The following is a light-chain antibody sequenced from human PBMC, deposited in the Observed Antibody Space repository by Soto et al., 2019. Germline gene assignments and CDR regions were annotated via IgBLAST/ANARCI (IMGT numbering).Light chain of an antibody. CDR2: ENN. CDR3: GTWDNSLSADV. Sequence: QSVLTQPPSVSAAPGQKVTISCSGSSFDIGNNYVSWYQHLPGTAPKLLIYENNKRPSGIPDRFSGSKSGTSATLGITGLQTGDEADYYCGTWDNSLSADVFGTGTQLTVL. J-gene: IGLJ1*01. CDR1: SFDIGNNY. V-gene: IGLV1-51*02.